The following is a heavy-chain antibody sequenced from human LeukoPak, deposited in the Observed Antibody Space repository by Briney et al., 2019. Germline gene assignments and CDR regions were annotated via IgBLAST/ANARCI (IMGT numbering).Heavy chain of an antibody. V-gene: IGHV1-18*01. CDR1: GYTFTSYG. J-gene: IGHJ4*02. Sequence: ASVKVSCKASGYTFTSYGISWVRQAPGQGLEWMGWISAYNGNTNYAQKLQGRVTMTTDTSTSTAYMELRSLRSDDTAVYYCAIQGVVIVRGVINDYWGQGTLVTVSS. CDR3: AIQGVVIVRGVINDY. D-gene: IGHD3-10*01. CDR2: ISAYNGNT.